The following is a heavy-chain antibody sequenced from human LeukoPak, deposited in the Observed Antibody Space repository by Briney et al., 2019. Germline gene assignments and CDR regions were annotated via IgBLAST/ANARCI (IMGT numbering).Heavy chain of an antibody. CDR2: LNGGGDST. D-gene: IGHD6-19*01. J-gene: IGHJ4*02. V-gene: IGHV3-23*01. CDR3: AKGSSNGRPYYFDY. CDR1: GFTFSGYV. Sequence: GGSLRLSCAASGFTFSGYVMSWVRQAPGKGLEWVSALNGGGDSTYYVDSVKGRFTTSRDNSKNTLYLQMNSLRAEDTAVYYCAKGSSNGRPYYFDYWGQGALVTVSS.